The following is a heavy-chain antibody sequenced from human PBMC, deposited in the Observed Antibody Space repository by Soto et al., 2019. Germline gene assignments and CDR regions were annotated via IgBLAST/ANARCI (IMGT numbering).Heavy chain of an antibody. J-gene: IGHJ6*02. V-gene: IGHV3-7*01. CDR1: GFTFSSYW. CDR2: IKQDGSEK. D-gene: IGHD2-2*01. Sequence: EVQLVESGGGLVQPGGSLRLSCAASGFTFSSYWMSWVRQAPGKGLEWVANIKQDGSEKYYVDSVKGRFTISRDNAKNSLYLQMNSLRAADTAVYYCARSDCSSTSCYYGMDVWGQGTTVTVSS. CDR3: ARSDCSSTSCYYGMDV.